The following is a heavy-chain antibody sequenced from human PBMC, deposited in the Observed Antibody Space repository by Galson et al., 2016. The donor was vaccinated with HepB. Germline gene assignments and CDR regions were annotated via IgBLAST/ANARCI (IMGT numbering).Heavy chain of an antibody. CDR3: ARNPEVNIILQH. V-gene: IGHV3-48*02. Sequence: SLRLSCAASGFTFNTYGMYWVRQAPGKGLEWISFISSSSDIIHYADSVKGRFTISRDNAKNALYLQMNSLRDEDMAVYYCARNPEVNIILQHWGQGTLVTVSS. CDR1: GFTFNTYG. CDR2: ISSSSDII. J-gene: IGHJ1*01. D-gene: IGHD2/OR15-2a*01.